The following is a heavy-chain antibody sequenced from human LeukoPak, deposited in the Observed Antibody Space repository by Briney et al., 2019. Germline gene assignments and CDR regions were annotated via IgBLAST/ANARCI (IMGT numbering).Heavy chain of an antibody. J-gene: IGHJ4*02. CDR2: VSENGVT. CDR1: GGSLRGHH. Sequence: SETLSLTCSVSGGSLRGHHWSWIRQAPGKGLEWIAEVSENGVTRYNPSLQSRVHISGDTSKNQFSLNLSSLTAADTAVYYCARGGGLRFLYASAFDSWGRGTLVTVSS. CDR3: ARGGGLRFLYASAFDS. D-gene: IGHD5/OR15-5a*01. V-gene: IGHV4-34*01.